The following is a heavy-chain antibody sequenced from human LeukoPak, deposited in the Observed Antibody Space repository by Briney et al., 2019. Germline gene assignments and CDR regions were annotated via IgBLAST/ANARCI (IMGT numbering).Heavy chain of an antibody. CDR2: INHSGST. D-gene: IGHD3-22*01. CDR1: GGSFSGYY. Sequence: SETLSLTCAVYGGSFSGYYWSWIRQPPGKGLEWIGEINHSGSTNYNPSLKSRVTISVDTSKNQFSLKLSSVTAADTAVYYCARKTYYYDSSGYYFGVNWFDPWGQGTLVTVSS. J-gene: IGHJ5*02. V-gene: IGHV4-34*01. CDR3: ARKTYYYDSSGYYFGVNWFDP.